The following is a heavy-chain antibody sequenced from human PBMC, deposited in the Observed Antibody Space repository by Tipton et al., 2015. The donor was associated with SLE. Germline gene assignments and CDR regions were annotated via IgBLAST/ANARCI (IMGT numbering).Heavy chain of an antibody. V-gene: IGHV4-59*11. Sequence: TLSLTCTVSGGSISSHYWSWIRQSPGKGLEWIGYIYYSGSTNYNPSLKSRVTISVDTSKNQFSLKLSSVTAADTAVYYCAGGGGGWLDPLDIWGQGTMVSVSS. J-gene: IGHJ3*02. CDR2: IYYSGST. CDR1: GGSISSHY. D-gene: IGHD6-19*01. CDR3: AGGGGGWLDPLDI.